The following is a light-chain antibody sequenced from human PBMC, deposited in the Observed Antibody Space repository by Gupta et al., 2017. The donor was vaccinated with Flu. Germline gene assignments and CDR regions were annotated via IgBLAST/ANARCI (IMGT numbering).Light chain of an antibody. CDR1: QTTSYY. V-gene: IGKV1-39*01. CDR2: AGS. J-gene: IGKJ3*01. CDR3: QHSGT. Sequence: DIQMTQSPSSLSASVGDRVTISCRISQTTSYYLNWYQQKPGKAPKVMIYAGSVLQSGVPARFSGSGSGTDFTLTISSLQPEDVATYYCQHSGTFGPGTKVDI.